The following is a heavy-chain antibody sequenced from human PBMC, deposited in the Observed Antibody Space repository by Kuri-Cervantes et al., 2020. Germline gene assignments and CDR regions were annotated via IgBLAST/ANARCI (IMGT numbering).Heavy chain of an antibody. D-gene: IGHD3-10*01. Sequence: GGSLRLSCAASGFTFSNYEMNWVRQAPGKGLEWVSYISSTGSTLYYADSVKGRFIISRDNSKNTLDLQMNSLRAEDTAVYYCARDRGMMLLWFGGGMDVWGQGTTVTVSS. CDR3: ARDRGMMLLWFGGGMDV. V-gene: IGHV3-48*03. CDR1: GFTFSNYE. J-gene: IGHJ6*02. CDR2: ISSTGSTL.